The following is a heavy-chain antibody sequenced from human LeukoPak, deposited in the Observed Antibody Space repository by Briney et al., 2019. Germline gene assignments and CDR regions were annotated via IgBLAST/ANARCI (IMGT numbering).Heavy chain of an antibody. CDR1: GFTFSSYE. V-gene: IGHV3-23*01. D-gene: IGHD4-17*01. J-gene: IGHJ4*02. Sequence: PGGSLRLSCAASGFTFSSYEMNWVRQAPGKGLEWVSTISASGGSIYYADSVKGRFTISRDNSKNTLYLQMSSLRAEDTAVYYCARGLRFFDYWGQGTLVTVSS. CDR3: ARGLRFFDY. CDR2: ISASGGSI.